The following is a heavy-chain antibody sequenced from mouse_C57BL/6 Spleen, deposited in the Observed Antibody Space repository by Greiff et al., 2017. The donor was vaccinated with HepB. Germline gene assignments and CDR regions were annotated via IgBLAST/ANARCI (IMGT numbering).Heavy chain of an antibody. Sequence: EVQRVESGGGLVQPGGSLSLSCAASGFTFTDYYMSWVRQPPGKALEWLGFIRNKANGYTTEYSASVKGRFTISRDNSQSILYLQMNALRAGGRGAYYCGKSPLLLEAMDYWGQGTSVTVSS. CDR1: GFTFTDYY. CDR3: GKSPLLLEAMDY. J-gene: IGHJ4*01. CDR2: IRNKANGYTT. D-gene: IGHD1-1*01. V-gene: IGHV7-3*01.